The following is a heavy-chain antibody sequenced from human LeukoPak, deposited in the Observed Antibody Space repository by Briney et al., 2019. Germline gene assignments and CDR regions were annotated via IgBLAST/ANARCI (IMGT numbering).Heavy chain of an antibody. CDR3: ATRGGSGYDFDY. V-gene: IGHV4-59*12. D-gene: IGHD5-12*01. CDR1: GGSISSYY. CDR2: IYFSGST. Sequence: SETLSLTCTVSGGSISSYYWSWIRQPPGKALDGIGYIYFSGSTDYNPSLKSRVTISVDTSKNQFSLKLSSVTAADTAVYYCATRGGSGYDFDYWGQGTLVTVSS. J-gene: IGHJ4*02.